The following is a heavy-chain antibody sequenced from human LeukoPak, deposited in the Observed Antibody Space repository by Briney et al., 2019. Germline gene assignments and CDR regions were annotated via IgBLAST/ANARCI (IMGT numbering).Heavy chain of an antibody. D-gene: IGHD3-9*01. V-gene: IGHV4-59*08. Sequence: SETLSLTCTVSGGSLSSYYWSWIRQPPGKGLEWIGYIYYSGSTNYNPSLKSRVTISIETSKNQFSLKLSSVTAADTAVYYCARAAHYDILTGYYYYYGMDVWGQGTTVTVSS. CDR1: GGSLSSYY. CDR3: ARAAHYDILTGYYYYYGMDV. J-gene: IGHJ6*02. CDR2: IYYSGST.